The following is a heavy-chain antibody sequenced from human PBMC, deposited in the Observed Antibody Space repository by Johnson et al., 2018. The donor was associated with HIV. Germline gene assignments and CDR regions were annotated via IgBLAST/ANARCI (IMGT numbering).Heavy chain of an antibody. J-gene: IGHJ3*02. Sequence: QVQLVESGGGVVQPGRSLRLSCAASGFTFRSYAMHWVRQAPGKGLEWVAVISYDGKSTYYADSVKGRSTISRDNSKNTLYLQMNSLRAEDTAVYYCAPLGDAFDIWGQGTMVTVSS. CDR3: APLGDAFDI. CDR1: GFTFRSYA. CDR2: ISYDGKST. V-gene: IGHV3-30*04. D-gene: IGHD7-27*01.